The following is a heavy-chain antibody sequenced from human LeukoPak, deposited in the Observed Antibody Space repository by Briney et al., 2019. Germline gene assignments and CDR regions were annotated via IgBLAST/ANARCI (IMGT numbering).Heavy chain of an antibody. J-gene: IGHJ5*02. CDR3: ARDPRDIVVVVGLSWFDP. V-gene: IGHV1-2*02. CDR1: GYTLTELS. Sequence: ASVKVSCKVSGYTLTELSMHWVRQAPGQGLEWMGWINPKSGGTNYAQKFQGRVTMTRDTSISTAYMELSRLRSDDTAVYYCARDPRDIVVVVGLSWFDPWGQGTLLAVSS. CDR2: INPKSGGT. D-gene: IGHD2-15*01.